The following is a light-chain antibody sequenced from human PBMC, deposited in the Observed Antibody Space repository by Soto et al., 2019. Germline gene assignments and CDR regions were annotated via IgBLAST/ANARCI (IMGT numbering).Light chain of an antibody. CDR3: QQRSNWPIT. V-gene: IGKV3-11*01. J-gene: IGKJ5*01. CDR2: DAS. CDR1: QSVSSY. Sequence: EIWLTQSPATLSLYPGERATLSCRARQSVSSYLAWYQQKPGQAPRLLIYDASNRATVIPARFSGSGSRTDFTLTISSLEPEDFAVYYCQQRSNWPITFGQGTRLEIQ.